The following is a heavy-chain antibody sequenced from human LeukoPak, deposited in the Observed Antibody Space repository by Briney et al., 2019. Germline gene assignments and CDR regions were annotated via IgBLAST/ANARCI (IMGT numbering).Heavy chain of an antibody. CDR2: ISGSGLYI. V-gene: IGHV3-21*03. J-gene: IGHJ4*02. CDR3: ARGSYSSSWFEKYYSDY. Sequence: GGSLRLSCAASRFSFDAYTRNWIRQAPGRRLEWVSSISGSGLYIFYADSMKGRFTVSRDNAKNSLYLQMHSLKAEDTSVYFCARGSYSSSWFEKYYSDYWGQGTLVTVSA. D-gene: IGHD6-13*01. CDR1: RFSFDAYT.